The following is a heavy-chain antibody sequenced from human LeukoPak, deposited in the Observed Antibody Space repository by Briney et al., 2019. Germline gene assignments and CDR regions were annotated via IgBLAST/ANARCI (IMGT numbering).Heavy chain of an antibody. CDR3: ARDRAARLVGYYYYGMDV. V-gene: IGHV3-9*01. CDR2: ISRNSDSI. J-gene: IGHJ6*02. Sequence: GGSLRLSCAASGFTFDDYAMHWVRQVPGKGLEWVSGISRNSDSIGYADSVKGRFTISRDNAKNSLYLQMNSLRAEDTAVYYCARDRAARLVGYYYYGMDVWGQGTTVTVSS. D-gene: IGHD6-6*01. CDR1: GFTFDDYA.